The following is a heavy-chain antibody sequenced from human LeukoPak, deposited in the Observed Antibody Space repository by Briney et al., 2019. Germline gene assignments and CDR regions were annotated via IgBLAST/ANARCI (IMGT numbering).Heavy chain of an antibody. V-gene: IGHV3-30*02. D-gene: IGHD3-22*01. CDR2: IRYDASDK. J-gene: IGHJ4*02. CDR3: VRDSWHYSDDSAFDY. CDR1: GFTFINYG. Sequence: PGGSLRLSCAASGFTFINYGMHWVRQAPGKGLEWVAFIRYDASDKYYADSVKGRFTLSRDNSKNTLYLQMNSLRTEDTAVYYCVRDSWHYSDDSAFDYWGQGILVTVSS.